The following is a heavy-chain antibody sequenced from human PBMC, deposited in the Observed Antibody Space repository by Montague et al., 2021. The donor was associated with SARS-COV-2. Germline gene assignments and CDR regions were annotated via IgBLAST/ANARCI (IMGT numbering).Heavy chain of an antibody. V-gene: IGHV4-39*07. CDR2: IHIGGTS. Sequence: SETLSLTCTVSGDSISSGGYFWGWIRQPPGKGLEWIASIHIGGTSYLXPSLKSRVTISIDSSKNQFSLNATSVTAADTAVYFCARSRDWYLGNWGQGTLATVSS. CDR3: ARSRDWYLGN. CDR1: GDSISSGGYF. J-gene: IGHJ4*02. D-gene: IGHD3-9*01.